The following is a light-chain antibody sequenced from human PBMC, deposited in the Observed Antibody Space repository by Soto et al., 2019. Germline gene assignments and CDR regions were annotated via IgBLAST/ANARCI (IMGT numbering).Light chain of an antibody. CDR2: WAS. CDR3: QQYYTTPWT. Sequence: DIVMTQSPDSLAVSLGARATINCKSSQSVLYSSNNKNYLAWYQQKPGQPPKLLIYWASTRASGVPDRFSGSGSGTDFTLTISSLQAEDVAVYYCQQYYTTPWTFGQGTKVEIK. J-gene: IGKJ1*01. CDR1: QSVLYSSNNKNY. V-gene: IGKV4-1*01.